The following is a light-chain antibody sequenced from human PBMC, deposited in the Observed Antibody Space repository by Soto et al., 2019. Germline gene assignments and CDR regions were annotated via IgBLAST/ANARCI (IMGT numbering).Light chain of an antibody. CDR1: ETVSTN. Sequence: IVMTQSPATLSVSPGERVTLSCRASETVSTNLAWFQQKPGQTPRLLIFGASTRSTGIPTTFTGSGSETEFTLTIGSLQSEDLAVYYCQQYYNWPPYTFGQGTKLEIK. CDR3: QQYYNWPPYT. J-gene: IGKJ2*01. CDR2: GAS. V-gene: IGKV3-15*01.